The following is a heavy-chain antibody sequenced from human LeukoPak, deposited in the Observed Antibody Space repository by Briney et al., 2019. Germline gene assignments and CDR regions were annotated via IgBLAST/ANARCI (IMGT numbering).Heavy chain of an antibody. J-gene: IGHJ4*02. CDR1: GYTFTSYY. V-gene: IGHV1-69*13. Sequence: ASVKVSCKASGYTFTSYYMHWVRQAPGQGLEWMGGIIPIFGTANYAQKFQGRVTITADESTSTAYMELSSLRSEDTAVYYCATSGDIVVVTATANIYFDYWGQGTLVTVSS. CDR2: IIPIFGTA. D-gene: IGHD2-21*02. CDR3: ATSGDIVVVTATANIYFDY.